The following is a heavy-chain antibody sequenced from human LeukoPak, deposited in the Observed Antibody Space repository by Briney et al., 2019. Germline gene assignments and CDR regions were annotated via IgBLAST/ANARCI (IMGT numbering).Heavy chain of an antibody. CDR2: INPNSGGT. V-gene: IGHV1-2*02. CDR3: ARDGGYSGSYYGGGY. CDR1: GYTFTGYY. J-gene: IGHJ4*02. D-gene: IGHD1-26*01. Sequence: ASVKVPCKASGYTFTGYYMHWVRQAPGQGLEWMGWINPNSGGTNYAQKFQGRVTMTRDTSISTAYMELSRLRSDGTAVYYCARDGGYSGSYYGGGYWGQGTLVTVSS.